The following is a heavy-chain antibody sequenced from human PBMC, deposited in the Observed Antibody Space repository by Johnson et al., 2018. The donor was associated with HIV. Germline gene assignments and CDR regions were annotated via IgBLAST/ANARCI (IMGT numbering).Heavy chain of an antibody. CDR1: GFTFSDHY. CDR3: AKDLVDTAMDDAFDI. J-gene: IGHJ3*02. V-gene: IGHV3-72*01. CDR2: SRNKANSYTT. D-gene: IGHD5-18*01. Sequence: VQLVESGGGVVQPGRSLRLSCAASGFTFSDHYMDWVRQAPGKGLEWVGRSRNKANSYTTEYAASVKGRFTISRDDSKNSLYLQMNSLRVEDTAVYYCAKDLVDTAMDDAFDIWGQGTMVTVSS.